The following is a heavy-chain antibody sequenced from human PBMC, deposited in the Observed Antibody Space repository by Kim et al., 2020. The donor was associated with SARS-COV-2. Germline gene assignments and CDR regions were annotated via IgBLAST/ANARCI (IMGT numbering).Heavy chain of an antibody. CDR3: AKDRPVYGSYLGGGFDY. D-gene: IGHD1-26*01. J-gene: IGHJ4*02. Sequence: GGSLRLSCAASGFTFSSYAMSWVRQAPGKGLEWVSAISGSGGSTYYADSVKGRFTISRDNSKNTLYLQMNSLRAEDTAVYYCAKDRPVYGSYLGGGFDYWGQGTLVTVSS. V-gene: IGHV3-23*01. CDR1: GFTFSSYA. CDR2: ISGSGGST.